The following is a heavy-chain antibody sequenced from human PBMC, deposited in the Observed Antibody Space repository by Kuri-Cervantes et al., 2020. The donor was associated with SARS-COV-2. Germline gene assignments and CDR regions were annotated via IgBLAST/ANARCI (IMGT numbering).Heavy chain of an antibody. CDR2: VSGYNGHT. D-gene: IGHD2-21*01. CDR1: GYTFTSSG. V-gene: IGHV1-18*04. CDR3: VRDGYGDYVDY. Sequence: ASVKVSCKASGYTFTSSGISWVRQAPGQGLEWMGWVSGYNGHTNYAQKLQGRVTMTTDTSTTTAYMGLRSLRSDDTAVFYCVRDGYGDYVDYWGQGTLVTVSS. J-gene: IGHJ4*02.